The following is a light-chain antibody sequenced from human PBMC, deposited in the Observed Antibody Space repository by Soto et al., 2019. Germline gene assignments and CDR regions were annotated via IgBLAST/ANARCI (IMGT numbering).Light chain of an antibody. J-gene: IGLJ3*02. CDR2: YNV. CDR1: NSNIGAGYD. V-gene: IGLV1-40*01. CDR3: QSYDSGRRV. Sequence: QAVVTQPPSVSGAPGQRVTISCNGSNSNIGAGYDVHWYQHLPGSAPNLLIFYNVNRPSGVPDRFSASKSGTSASLAITGLQTDDEADYYCQSYDSGRRVFGGGTKLTVL.